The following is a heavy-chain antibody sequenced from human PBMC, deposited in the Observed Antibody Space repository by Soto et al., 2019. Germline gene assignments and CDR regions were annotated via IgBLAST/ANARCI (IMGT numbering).Heavy chain of an antibody. V-gene: IGHV4-34*01. CDR3: ARGKSINLPYYYYMDV. CDR2: INHSGST. J-gene: IGHJ6*03. CDR1: GGSFSGYY. Sequence: QVQLQQWGAGLLKPSETLSLTCAVYGGSFSGYYWSWIRQPPGKGLEWIGEINHSGSTNYNPSLKSRVTISVDTSKNQFSLKLSSVTAADTAVYYCARGKSINLPYYYYMDVWGKGTTVTVSS. D-gene: IGHD1-1*01.